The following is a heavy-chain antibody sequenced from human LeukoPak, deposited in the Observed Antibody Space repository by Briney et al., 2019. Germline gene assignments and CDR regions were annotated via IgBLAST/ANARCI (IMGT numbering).Heavy chain of an antibody. D-gene: IGHD2-21*01. Sequence: SQTLPLTCTVSGGSISSGSYYWSWIRQPAGKGLEWIGRIYTSGSTNYNPSLKSRVTISVDTSKNQFSLKLSSVTAADTAVYYCAREPAYCGGDCYPFDYWGQGTLVTVSS. J-gene: IGHJ4*02. V-gene: IGHV4-61*02. CDR2: IYTSGST. CDR3: AREPAYCGGDCYPFDY. CDR1: GGSISSGSYY.